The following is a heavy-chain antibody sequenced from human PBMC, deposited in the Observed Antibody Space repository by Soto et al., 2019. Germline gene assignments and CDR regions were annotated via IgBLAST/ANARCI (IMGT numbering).Heavy chain of an antibody. J-gene: IGHJ3*02. V-gene: IGHV1-69*13. CDR1: GGTFSSYA. D-gene: IGHD4-17*01. Sequence: EASVKVSCKASGGTFSSYAISWVRQAPGQGLEWMGGIIPIFGTANYAQKFQGRVTITADESTSTAYMELSSLRSEDTAVYYCARGEADYGEYDAFDIWGQGTMVTVSS. CDR2: IIPIFGTA. CDR3: ARGEADYGEYDAFDI.